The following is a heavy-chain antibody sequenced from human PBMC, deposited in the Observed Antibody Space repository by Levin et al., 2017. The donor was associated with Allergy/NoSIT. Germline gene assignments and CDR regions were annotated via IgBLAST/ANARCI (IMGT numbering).Heavy chain of an antibody. J-gene: IGHJ6*02. CDR3: AKVRGTGNYYYYGMDV. D-gene: IGHD3-16*01. Sequence: GGSLRLSCAASGFTFSSYAMSWVRQAPGKGLEWVSVISGSGGSTNYADSVKGRFTISRDNSKNTLYLEMNSLRAEDTAVYYCAKVRGTGNYYYYGMDVWGQGTTVTVSS. CDR1: GFTFSSYA. CDR2: ISGSGGST. V-gene: IGHV3-23*01.